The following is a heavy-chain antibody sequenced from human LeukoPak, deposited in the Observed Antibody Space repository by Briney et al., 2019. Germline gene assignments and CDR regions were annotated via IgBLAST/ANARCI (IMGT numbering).Heavy chain of an antibody. J-gene: IGHJ4*02. CDR3: ARALWDHYYFDY. CDR1: GGSFSGYY. Sequence: SETLSLTCAVYGGSFSGYYWSWIRQPPGKGLEWIGEINHSGSTNYNPSLKSRVTISVDTSKNQFSLKLSSVTAADTAVYYCARALWDHYYFDYWGQGTLVTVSS. CDR2: INHSGST. D-gene: IGHD1-26*01. V-gene: IGHV4-34*01.